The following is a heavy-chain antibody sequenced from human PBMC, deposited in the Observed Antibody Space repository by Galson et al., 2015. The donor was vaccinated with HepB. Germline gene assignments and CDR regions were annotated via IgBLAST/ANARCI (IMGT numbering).Heavy chain of an antibody. CDR3: TRDQGGAAVGGSWAGWFDP. CDR1: DGTPRKYA. V-gene: IGHV1-69*13. CDR2: IIPVSGKA. Sequence: SVKVSCKVSDGTPRKYAIIWVRQAPGQGLEWMGGIIPVSGKADYAQRFQGRVTITADESTGTTYMELKSLTSEDTAVYYCTRDQGGAAVGGSWAGWFDPWGQGTLVTVSS. J-gene: IGHJ5*02. D-gene: IGHD6-13*01.